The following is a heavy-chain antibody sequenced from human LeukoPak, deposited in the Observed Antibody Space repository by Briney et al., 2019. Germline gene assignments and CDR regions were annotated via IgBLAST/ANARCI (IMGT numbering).Heavy chain of an antibody. CDR3: ASRPAGSTWYGVFDY. Sequence: SETLSLTCTVSGGSINSHYWSWVRQPPGKGLEWLGYVFYPGSTNYNPSLKSRVTMSLDTSRDQFSLRLTSVTAADTAIYYCASRPAGSTWYGVFDYWSQGTLVTVSS. J-gene: IGHJ4*02. CDR2: VFYPGST. D-gene: IGHD6-13*01. V-gene: IGHV4-59*11. CDR1: GGSINSHY.